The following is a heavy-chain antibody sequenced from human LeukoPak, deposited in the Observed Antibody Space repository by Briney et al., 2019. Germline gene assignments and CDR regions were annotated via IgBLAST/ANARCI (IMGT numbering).Heavy chain of an antibody. D-gene: IGHD3-10*01. J-gene: IGHJ5*02. CDR3: ARVPSGKQWSNWFDP. CDR2: IKPNSGNT. V-gene: IGHV1-8*02. CDR1: GYTFTGYY. Sequence: GASVKVSCKASGYTFTGYYMHWVRQAPGQGLEWRGWIKPNSGNTGYAQKFQGRVTMTRNTSISTAYMELSSLRSEDTAVYYCARVPSGKQWSNWFDPWGQGTLVTVSS.